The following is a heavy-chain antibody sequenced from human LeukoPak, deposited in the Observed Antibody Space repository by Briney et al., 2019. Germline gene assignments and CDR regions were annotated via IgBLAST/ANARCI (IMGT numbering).Heavy chain of an antibody. CDR3: ARVLRDSLYYYYYGMDV. V-gene: IGHV3-7*01. D-gene: IGHD3-22*01. CDR2: IKQDGSEK. Sequence: GGSLRLSCAASGFTFSSYSMNWVRQAPGKGLEWVANIKQDGSEKYYVESVKGRFTISRDNAQNSLYPQMNSLRAEDTAVYYCARVLRDSLYYYYYGMDVWGQGTTVTVSS. J-gene: IGHJ6*02. CDR1: GFTFSSYS.